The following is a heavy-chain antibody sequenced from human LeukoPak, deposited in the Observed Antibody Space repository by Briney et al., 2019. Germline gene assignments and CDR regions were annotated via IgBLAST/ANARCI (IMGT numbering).Heavy chain of an antibody. Sequence: SETLSLTCTVSGGSISSYYWSWIRQPPGKGLEWIGYIYYSGSTNYNPSLKSRVTISVDTSKNQFSLKLSSVTAADTAVYYCTGGLFMTSPSDYRGQGTLVTVSS. V-gene: IGHV4-59*01. D-gene: IGHD3-16*01. CDR3: TGGLFMTSPSDY. CDR1: GGSISSYY. J-gene: IGHJ4*02. CDR2: IYYSGST.